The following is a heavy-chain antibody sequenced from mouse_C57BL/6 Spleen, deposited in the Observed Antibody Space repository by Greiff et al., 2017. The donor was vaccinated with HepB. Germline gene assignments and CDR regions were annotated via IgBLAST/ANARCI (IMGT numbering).Heavy chain of an antibody. D-gene: IGHD3-3*01. J-gene: IGHJ4*01. Sequence: VQLKESGPELVKPGASVKISCKASGYSFTGYYMNWVKQSPEKSLEWIGEINPSTGGTTYNQKFKAKATLTVDKSSSTAYMQLKSLTSEDSAVYYCASPLGAMDYWGQGTSVTVSS. V-gene: IGHV1-42*01. CDR1: GYSFTGYY. CDR3: ASPLGAMDY. CDR2: INPSTGGT.